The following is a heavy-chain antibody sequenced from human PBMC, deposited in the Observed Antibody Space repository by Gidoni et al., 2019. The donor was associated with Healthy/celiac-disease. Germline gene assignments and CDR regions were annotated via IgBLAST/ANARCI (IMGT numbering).Heavy chain of an antibody. Sequence: EVQLVESGGGLVKPGRSLRRSCAASGFTFDDYAMHWVRQAPGKGLEWVSGISWNSGSIGYADSVKGRFTISRDNANNSLYLQMNSLRAEDTALYYCAKGSGDGYNLDYFDYWGQGTLVTVSS. CDR3: AKGSGDGYNLDYFDY. CDR1: GFTFDDYA. CDR2: ISWNSGSI. D-gene: IGHD5-12*01. J-gene: IGHJ4*02. V-gene: IGHV3-9*01.